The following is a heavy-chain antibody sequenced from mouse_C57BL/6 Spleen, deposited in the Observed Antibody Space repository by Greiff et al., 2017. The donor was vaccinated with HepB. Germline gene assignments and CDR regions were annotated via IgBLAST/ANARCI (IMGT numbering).Heavy chain of an antibody. CDR2: IYPGSGNT. D-gene: IGHD1-1*01. Sequence: QVQLKESGAELVRPGASVKLSCKASGYTFTDYYINWVKQRPGQGLEWIARIYPGSGNTYYNEKFKGKATLTAEKSSSTAYMQLSSLTSEDSAVYFCASGGYYGSDYFDYWGQGTTLTVSS. CDR1: GYTFTDYY. V-gene: IGHV1-76*01. CDR3: ASGGYYGSDYFDY. J-gene: IGHJ2*01.